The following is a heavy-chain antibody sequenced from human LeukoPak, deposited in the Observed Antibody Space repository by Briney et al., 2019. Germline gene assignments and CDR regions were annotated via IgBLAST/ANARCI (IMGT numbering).Heavy chain of an antibody. J-gene: IGHJ3*02. CDR1: GYTFTSYG. V-gene: IGHV1-18*01. CDR2: ISAYNGNT. D-gene: IGHD6-25*01. CDR3: ARVASSSERYPFDI. Sequence: ASVKVSCTASGYTFTSYGISWVRQAPGQGLEWMGWISAYNGNTNYAQKLQGRVTMTTDTSTSTAYMELRSLRSDDTAVYYCARVASSSERYPFDIWGQGTMVTVSS.